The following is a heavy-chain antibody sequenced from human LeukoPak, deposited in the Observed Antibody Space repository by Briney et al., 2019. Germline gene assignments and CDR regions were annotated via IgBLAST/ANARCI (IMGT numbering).Heavy chain of an antibody. D-gene: IGHD2-2*01. J-gene: IGHJ4*02. Sequence: KPSQTLSLTRTVSGGSIGSGDYYWNWIRQPPGKGLEWIGYIYDSGETYYNPSLKSRVIISLDTSKNQFYLRLSSVTASDTAVYYCARDRGVVIPFDYWGQGTLVTVSS. CDR1: GGSIGSGDYY. CDR2: IYDSGET. V-gene: IGHV4-30-4*08. CDR3: ARDRGVVIPFDY.